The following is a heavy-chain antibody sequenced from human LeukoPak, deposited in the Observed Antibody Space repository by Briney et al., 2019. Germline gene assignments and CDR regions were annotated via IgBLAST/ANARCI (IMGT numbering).Heavy chain of an antibody. J-gene: IGHJ4*02. Sequence: TGGSLRLSCAASGFTFSTYWMHWVRQAPGKGLVWVSRINSDGSSTSYADSVKGRFTISRDNAMSTLYLQMNSLRAEDTAVYYCARPYSNHDFWDWGAGNLVTVSS. CDR2: INSDGSST. D-gene: IGHD3-3*01. CDR3: ARPYSNHDFWD. V-gene: IGHV3-74*01. CDR1: GFTFSTYW.